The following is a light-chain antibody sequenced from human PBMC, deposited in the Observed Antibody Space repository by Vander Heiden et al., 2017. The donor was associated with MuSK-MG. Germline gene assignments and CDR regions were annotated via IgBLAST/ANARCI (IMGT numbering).Light chain of an antibody. V-gene: IGKV1-33*01. Sequence: DIQMTPSPSSLSASVGDRVTITCQASQDISNYLNWYQQKPGKAPKLLIYDASNLETGVPSRFSGSGSGTDFTFTISSLEPEDIATYYCQQYENLPITFGQGTRLEMK. CDR2: DAS. J-gene: IGKJ5*01. CDR3: QQYENLPIT. CDR1: QDISNY.